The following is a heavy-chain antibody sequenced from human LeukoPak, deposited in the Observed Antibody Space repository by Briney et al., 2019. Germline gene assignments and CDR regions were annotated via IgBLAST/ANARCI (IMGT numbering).Heavy chain of an antibody. CDR3: ARGLQLWLLDY. V-gene: IGHV4-59*01. CDR1: GDSISSYY. Sequence: SETLSLTCTVSGDSISSYYWTWIRQPPGKGLEWIGSIYYTGSTNYNSSLKSRVTISIHTSKNQFSLKLSSVTAADTAVYYCARGLQLWLLDYWGQGTLVTVSS. J-gene: IGHJ4*02. D-gene: IGHD5-18*01. CDR2: IYYTGST.